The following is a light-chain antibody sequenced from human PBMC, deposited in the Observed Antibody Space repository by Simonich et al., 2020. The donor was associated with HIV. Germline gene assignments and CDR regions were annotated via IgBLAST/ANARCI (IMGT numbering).Light chain of an antibody. V-gene: IGKV3D-20*01. Sequence: EIVLTQSPGTLSLSPGERATLSCRASQSVSSTYLAWYQGKPGLAPRLLIYDASSRATGIPDRVSGSGSGTDFTLTISRLEPEDFAVYYCQQYGSSPPRFGGGTKVEIK. J-gene: IGKJ4*01. CDR1: QSVSSTY. CDR3: QQYGSSPPR. CDR2: DAS.